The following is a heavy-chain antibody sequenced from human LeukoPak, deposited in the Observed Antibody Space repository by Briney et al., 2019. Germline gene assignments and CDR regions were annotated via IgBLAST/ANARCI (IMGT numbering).Heavy chain of an antibody. CDR1: GGSFSGYY. Sequence: SETLSLTCAVYGGSFSGYYWSWIRQPPGKGLEWIGEINHSGSTNYNPSLKSRVTISVDTSKNQFSLKPSSVTAADTAVYYCARGRSGYCSSTSCRRNWFDPWGQGTLVTVSS. J-gene: IGHJ5*02. V-gene: IGHV4-34*01. D-gene: IGHD2-2*01. CDR2: INHSGST. CDR3: ARGRSGYCSSTSCRRNWFDP.